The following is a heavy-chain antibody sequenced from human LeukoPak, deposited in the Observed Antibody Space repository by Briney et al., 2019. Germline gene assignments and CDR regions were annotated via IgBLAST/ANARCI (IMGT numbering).Heavy chain of an antibody. Sequence: GGALTLSCAASGFTFSSYAMSWLGQPPARELAWVAFIGGRTANTYYADSVKGRFTISRDNSKNTLYLQMNSLRAEDTAVYYCASRSIVGAAYYFDYWGQGTLVTVSS. J-gene: IGHJ4*02. CDR2: IGGRTANT. CDR1: GFTFSSYA. D-gene: IGHD1-26*01. V-gene: IGHV3-23*01. CDR3: ASRSIVGAAYYFDY.